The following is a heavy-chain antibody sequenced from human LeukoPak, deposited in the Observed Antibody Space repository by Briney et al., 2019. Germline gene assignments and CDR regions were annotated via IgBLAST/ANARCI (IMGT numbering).Heavy chain of an antibody. CDR1: GGSISSGGYY. CDR2: IYYSGST. CDR3: ARVLREDYYGSGSWVD. Sequence: PSETLSLTCTVSGGSISSGGYYWSWIRQHPGKGLEWIGYIYYSGSTYYNPSLKSRVTISVDTSKNQFSLKLSSVTAADTAVYYCARVLREDYYGSGSWVDWGQGTLVVVSS. J-gene: IGHJ4*02. D-gene: IGHD3-10*01. V-gene: IGHV4-31*03.